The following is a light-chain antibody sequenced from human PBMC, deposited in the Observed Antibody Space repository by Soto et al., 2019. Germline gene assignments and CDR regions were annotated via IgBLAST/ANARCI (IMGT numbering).Light chain of an antibody. CDR2: GNN. CDR1: SSNIGAGYD. J-gene: IGLJ1*01. CDR3: QSYDSSLGYV. V-gene: IGLV1-40*01. Sequence: QSVLTQPPSVSGAPGQRVTISCTGSSSNIGAGYDVHWYQQLPGTAPKLLIYGNNNRPSGVPDRFSGYKSGTSASLAITGHQAEDEADYYCQSYDSSLGYVFGTGTKLTVL.